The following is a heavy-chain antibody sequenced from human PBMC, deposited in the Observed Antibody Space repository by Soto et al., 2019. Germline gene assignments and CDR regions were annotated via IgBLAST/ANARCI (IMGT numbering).Heavy chain of an antibody. Sequence: QVHLLMQSGAEVKKPGSSVKVSCKASGDNPSNSAISWVRQAPGQGLEWMGGIIPVFGIISYAQNFQGRVTITADESTSTAYMELSSLRVEDTAVYFCAGGRIVVAGSSVYYGMDVWGQGTAVTVSS. CDR3: AGGRIVVAGSSVYYGMDV. J-gene: IGHJ6*02. V-gene: IGHV1-69*01. D-gene: IGHD6-19*01. CDR1: GDNPSNSA. CDR2: IIPVFGII.